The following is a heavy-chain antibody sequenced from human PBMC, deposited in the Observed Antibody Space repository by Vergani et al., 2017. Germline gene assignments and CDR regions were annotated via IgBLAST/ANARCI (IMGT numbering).Heavy chain of an antibody. J-gene: IGHJ4*02. D-gene: IGHD1-26*01. Sequence: QVQLQESGPGLVKPSETLSLTCTVSGGSISSYYWSWIRQPPGKGLEWIGYIYYSGSTNYKPSLKSRVTISVDTSKNQFSLKLSSVTAADTAVYYCARDQGGWEAGFDYWGQGTLVTVSS. CDR1: GGSISSYY. CDR2: IYYSGST. CDR3: ARDQGGWEAGFDY. V-gene: IGHV4-59*01.